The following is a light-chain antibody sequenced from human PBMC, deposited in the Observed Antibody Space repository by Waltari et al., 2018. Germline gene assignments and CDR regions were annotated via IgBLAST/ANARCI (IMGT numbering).Light chain of an antibody. CDR1: RIGSKS. CDR3: QVWESSSVV. Sequence: SYVVTQPPSVSVGPGQTATIACGGNRIGSKSGHWYQQKPGQAPVLVVYDNRDRPSGIPERFAGSNSGNTATLRISRVDAGDEADYYCQVWESSSVVFGGGTKLTVL. V-gene: IGLV3-21*02. J-gene: IGLJ2*01. CDR2: DNR.